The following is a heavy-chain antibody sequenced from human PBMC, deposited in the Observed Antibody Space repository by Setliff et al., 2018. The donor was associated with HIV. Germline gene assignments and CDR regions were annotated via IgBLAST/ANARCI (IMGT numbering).Heavy chain of an antibody. J-gene: IGHJ3*02. D-gene: IGHD1-26*01. Sequence: ASVKVSCKASGYTFSNFAIGWLRQAPGQGLEWMGWISSYSDNTFYARSLQGRVTMTTDTASSASYMELRSLRSDDTAMYYCARIRAGALLNAFDIWAQGTMVTVSS. CDR2: ISSYSDNT. CDR1: GYTFSNFA. CDR3: ARIRAGALLNAFDI. V-gene: IGHV1-18*01.